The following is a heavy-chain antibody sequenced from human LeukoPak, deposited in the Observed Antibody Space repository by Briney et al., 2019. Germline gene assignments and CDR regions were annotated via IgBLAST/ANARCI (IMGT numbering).Heavy chain of an antibody. J-gene: IGHJ4*02. CDR1: GGSFSSYF. CDR3: ARHGGSWTFDY. Sequence: PSETLSLTCRVSGGSFSSYFWSWMRLPPGKGLEWIGYIGYSGSPDYNPSFKRRLTISVDTSKNQFSLKLRSVTAADTAGYYCARHGGSWTFDYWGQGTLVTVSS. CDR2: IGYSGSP. D-gene: IGHD6-13*01. V-gene: IGHV4-59*08.